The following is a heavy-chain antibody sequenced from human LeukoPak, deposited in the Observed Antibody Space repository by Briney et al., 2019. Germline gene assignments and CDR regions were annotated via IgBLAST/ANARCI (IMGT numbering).Heavy chain of an antibody. V-gene: IGHV4-34*01. CDR2: INHSGST. CDR1: GGSFSGYY. J-gene: IGHJ4*02. CDR3: ARAGVVTMVRGVISY. Sequence: SETLSLTCAVYGGSFSGYYWSWLRQPPGKGLEWIGKINHSGSTNYNPSLKSRVTISVDTSKNQFSLKLSSVTAADTAVYYCARAGVVTMVRGVISYWGQGTLVTVSS. D-gene: IGHD3-10*01.